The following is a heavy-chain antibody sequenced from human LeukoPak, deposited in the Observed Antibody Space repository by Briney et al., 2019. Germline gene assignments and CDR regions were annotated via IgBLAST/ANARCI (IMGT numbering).Heavy chain of an antibody. D-gene: IGHD3-10*01. J-gene: IGHJ4*02. Sequence: GASVKVSCKASGYTFTGYYMHWVRQAPGQGLEWMGWISAYNGNTNYAQKLQGRVTMTTDTSTSTAYMELRSLRSDDTAVYYCAVVETETGGFDYWGQGTLVTVSS. CDR2: ISAYNGNT. CDR1: GYTFTGYY. V-gene: IGHV1-18*04. CDR3: AVVETETGGFDY.